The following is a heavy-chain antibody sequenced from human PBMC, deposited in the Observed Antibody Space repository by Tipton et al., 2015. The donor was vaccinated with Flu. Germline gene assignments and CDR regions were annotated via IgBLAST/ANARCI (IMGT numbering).Heavy chain of an antibody. Sequence: QLVQSGGGVVQPGWSLRLSCVGTTSTFTLGYYGMHWVRQAPGMGLEWVAFIRHDESDKYYADSVKGRFTISRDNSKNALYLLINSLRTEDTAMYYCAKDGWDTSGWYPFDYWGQGTLVTVSS. CDR2: IRHDESDK. J-gene: IGHJ4*02. D-gene: IGHD6-19*01. CDR3: AKDGWDTSGWYPFDY. V-gene: IGHV3-30*02. CDR1: TSTFTLGYYG.